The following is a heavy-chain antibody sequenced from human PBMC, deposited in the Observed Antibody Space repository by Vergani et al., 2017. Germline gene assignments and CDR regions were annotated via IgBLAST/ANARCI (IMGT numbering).Heavy chain of an antibody. CDR1: GFSLSTSGVG. CDR2: SYWDDDK. V-gene: IGHV2-5*02. CDR3: AHYNSSNHDFWSGYYEGYFDY. J-gene: IGHJ4*02. D-gene: IGHD3-3*01. Sequence: QITLKESGPTLVKPTQTLPLTCTCSGFSLSTSGVGVGWIRQPPGKALEWLALSYWDDDKRYSPSLKGRLTITKDTSKIQVVLTMTNRDPVDTATYYCAHYNSSNHDFWSGYYEGYFDYWGQGTLVTVSS.